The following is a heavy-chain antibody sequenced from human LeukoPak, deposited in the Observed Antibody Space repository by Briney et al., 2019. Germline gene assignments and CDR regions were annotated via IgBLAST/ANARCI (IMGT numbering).Heavy chain of an antibody. CDR3: ARDPPWVGATYYFDY. CDR1: GFTFTNYA. CDR2: ISFDGNNK. Sequence: GGSLRLSCAGSGFTFTNYAIHWVRQAPGKGLEWVAVISFDGNNKYYADSVKGRFTISRDNSKNTLYLQMNSLRADDTAVYYCARDPPWVGATYYFDYWGQGTLVTVSS. D-gene: IGHD1-26*01. J-gene: IGHJ4*02. V-gene: IGHV3-30-3*01.